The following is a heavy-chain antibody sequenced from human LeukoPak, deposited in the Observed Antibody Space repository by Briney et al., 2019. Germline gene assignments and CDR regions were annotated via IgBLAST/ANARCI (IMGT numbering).Heavy chain of an antibody. J-gene: IGHJ4*02. Sequence: GGSLRLSCAASGFTVNSNYMTWVRQAPGKGLEWVSVIYSDGGTTYYAGSVKGRFTISRDNSRNTLYLQMNSLRADDTAVYYCARNWGSSWFFDYWGQGTLVTVSS. CDR1: GFTVNSNY. CDR3: ARNWGSSWFFDY. CDR2: IYSDGGTT. D-gene: IGHD6-13*01. V-gene: IGHV3-53*01.